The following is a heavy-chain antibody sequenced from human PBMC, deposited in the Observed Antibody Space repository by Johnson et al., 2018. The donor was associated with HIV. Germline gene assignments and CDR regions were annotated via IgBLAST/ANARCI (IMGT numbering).Heavy chain of an antibody. CDR3: ARDGGYTFFAFDT. Sequence: QVKLVESGGGVVLPGRSLGLSCAASGFSVRNYGMHWVRQAPGKGLEWLAVIWKDGQTKYFADSVKGRFTISRDTYKNTLNVQMNSLRAEDTAIYYCARDGGYTFFAFDTWGRGTLVTVSS. J-gene: IGHJ3*02. CDR1: GFSVRNYG. V-gene: IGHV3-33*01. D-gene: IGHD5-18*01. CDR2: IWKDGQTK.